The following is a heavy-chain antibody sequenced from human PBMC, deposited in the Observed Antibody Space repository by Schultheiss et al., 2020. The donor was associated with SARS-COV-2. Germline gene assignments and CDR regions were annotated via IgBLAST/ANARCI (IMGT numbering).Heavy chain of an antibody. D-gene: IGHD3-9*01. CDR2: IYYSGST. J-gene: IGHJ4*02. V-gene: IGHV4-61*08. Sequence: SETLSLTCTVSGGSISSGGYYWSWIRQHPGKGLEWIGYIYYSGSTNYNPSLKSRVTISVDTSKNQFSLKLSSVTAADTAVYYCARGGILTGYYNRINAFEDWGQGTLVTVSS. CDR3: ARGGILTGYYNRINAFED. CDR1: GGSISSGGYY.